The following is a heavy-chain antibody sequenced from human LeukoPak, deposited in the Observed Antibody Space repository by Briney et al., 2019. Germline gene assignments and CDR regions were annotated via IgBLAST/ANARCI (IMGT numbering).Heavy chain of an antibody. CDR1: GFTLSNYS. CDR2: ISSSSSYI. Sequence: PGGSLRLSRAAPGFTLSNYSMNLVRPAPGKGLGWGSSISSSSSYIYYADSVKGRFTISRDNAKNSLYLQMNSLRAEDTAVYYCARAFSSGWYRGVLGFDYWGQGTLVTVSS. CDR3: ARAFSSGWYRGVLGFDY. J-gene: IGHJ4*02. V-gene: IGHV3-21*01. D-gene: IGHD6-19*01.